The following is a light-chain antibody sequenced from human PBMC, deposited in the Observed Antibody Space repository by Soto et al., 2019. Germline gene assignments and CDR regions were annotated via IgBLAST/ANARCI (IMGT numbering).Light chain of an antibody. CDR2: GNS. Sequence: SGLAGPPSVSGAPGRKVTSSCTGSSSNIGAGYDLHWYQQLPGTAPKLLLYGNSNRPSGVPDRFSGSKSGTSASLAITGLQAEDEADYYCQSYDSSLSAYVFGTGTKVTVL. CDR1: SSNIGAGYD. V-gene: IGLV1-40*01. CDR3: QSYDSSLSAYV. J-gene: IGLJ1*01.